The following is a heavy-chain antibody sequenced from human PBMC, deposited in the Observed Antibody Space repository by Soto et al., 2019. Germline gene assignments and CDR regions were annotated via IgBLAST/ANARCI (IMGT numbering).Heavy chain of an antibody. Sequence: QLQLQESGPGLVKPSETLSLTCTVSGGSISSSSYYWGWIRQPPGKGLEWIGSIYYSGSTYYNPSLKSRVTISVDTSKNQFSLKLSSVTAADTAVYYCARLQYYGSGSIGFDYWGQGTLVTVSS. V-gene: IGHV4-39*01. CDR1: GGSISSSSYY. CDR3: ARLQYYGSGSIGFDY. J-gene: IGHJ4*02. CDR2: IYYSGST. D-gene: IGHD3-10*01.